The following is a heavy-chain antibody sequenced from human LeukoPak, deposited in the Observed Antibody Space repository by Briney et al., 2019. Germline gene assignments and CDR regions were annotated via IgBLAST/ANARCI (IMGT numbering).Heavy chain of an antibody. CDR2: INPNSGGT. D-gene: IGHD3-22*01. CDR1: GYTFTGYY. Sequence: ASVKVSCKXSGYTFTGYYMHWMRQAPGQGLEWMGRINPNSGGTNYAQKFQGRVTMTRDTSISTAYMELSRLRSDDTAVYYCARGTRSSGYDFDYWGQGTLVTVSS. CDR3: ARGTRSSGYDFDY. V-gene: IGHV1-2*06. J-gene: IGHJ4*02.